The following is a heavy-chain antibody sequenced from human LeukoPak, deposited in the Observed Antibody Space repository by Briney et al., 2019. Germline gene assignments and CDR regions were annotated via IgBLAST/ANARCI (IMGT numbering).Heavy chain of an antibody. D-gene: IGHD5-12*01. CDR1: GFNVSSNF. J-gene: IGHJ4*02. CDR2: IYSGGST. Sequence: GGSLRRSCAASGFNVSSNFMSWVRQAPGRGLEWVSFIYSGGSTSYTDSVKGRFTISRDTSKNTLYLQMNSLRVEDTAVYYCTRSYSGVLAHFDYWGQGTLVTVSS. CDR3: TRSYSGVLAHFDY. V-gene: IGHV3-66*01.